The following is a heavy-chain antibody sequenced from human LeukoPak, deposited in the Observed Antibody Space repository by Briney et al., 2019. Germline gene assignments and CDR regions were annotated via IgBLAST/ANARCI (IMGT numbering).Heavy chain of an antibody. CDR3: ARDLGGMADIVATITSFYYYYYMDV. D-gene: IGHD5-12*01. CDR1: GYTFTSYG. CDR2: ISAYNGNT. V-gene: IGHV1-18*01. J-gene: IGHJ6*03. Sequence: GASVKVSCKASGYTFTSYGISWVRQAPGQGLEWMGWISAYNGNTNYAQKLQGRVTMTTDTSTSTAYMELRSLRSDDTAVYYCARDLGGMADIVATITSFYYYYYMDVWGKGTTVTVSS.